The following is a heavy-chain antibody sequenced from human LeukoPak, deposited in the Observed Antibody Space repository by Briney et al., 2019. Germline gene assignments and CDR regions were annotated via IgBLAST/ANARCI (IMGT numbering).Heavy chain of an antibody. V-gene: IGHV3-30*18. CDR3: AKEYCSSTNCLGD. Sequence: GGSLRLSCAASGFTFSTYVFHWVRQAPGKGLEWVAVISYDGSEKYYADSVKGRFTISRDNSKNTLYLQMPSLRAEDTAVYQCAKEYCSSTNCLGDWGLGTLVTVSS. D-gene: IGHD2-2*01. CDR1: GFTFSTYV. J-gene: IGHJ4*02. CDR2: ISYDGSEK.